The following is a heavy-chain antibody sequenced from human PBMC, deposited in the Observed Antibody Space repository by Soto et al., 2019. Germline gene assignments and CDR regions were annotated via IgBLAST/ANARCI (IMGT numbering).Heavy chain of an antibody. CDR3: ARESIAVAGTGNYFDY. J-gene: IGHJ4*02. D-gene: IGHD6-19*01. V-gene: IGHV4-30-2*01. CDR1: GGSISSGGYS. CDR2: IYHSGST. Sequence: PSETLSLTCAVSGGSISSGGYSWSWIRQPPGKGLEWIGYIYHSGSTYYNPSLKSRVTISVDRSKNQFSLKPSSVTAADTAVYYCARESIAVAGTGNYFDYWGQGTLVTVSS.